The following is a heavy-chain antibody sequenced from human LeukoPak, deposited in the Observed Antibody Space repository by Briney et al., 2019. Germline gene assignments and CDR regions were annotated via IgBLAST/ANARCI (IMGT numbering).Heavy chain of an antibody. D-gene: IGHD5-18*01. J-gene: IGHJ3*02. V-gene: IGHV4-31*03. CDR1: GGSISSGGYY. Sequence: PSETLSLTCTVSGGSISSGGYYWSWIRQHPGKGLEWIGYIYYSGSTYYNPSLKSRVTISVDTSKNQFSLKLSSVTAADTAVYYCARGNTGLPFDIWGQGTMVTVSS. CDR3: ARGNTGLPFDI. CDR2: IYYSGST.